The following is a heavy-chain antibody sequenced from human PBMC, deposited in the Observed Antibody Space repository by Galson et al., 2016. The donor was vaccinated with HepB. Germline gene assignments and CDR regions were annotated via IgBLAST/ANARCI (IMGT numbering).Heavy chain of an antibody. CDR3: AADRRIRRYSYGLEY. D-gene: IGHD5-18*01. CDR1: GFTSTTSA. V-gene: IGHV1-58*01. J-gene: IGHJ4*02. CDR2: IVVGSGNT. Sequence: SVKVSCKASGFTSTTSAVQWVRQARGQRPEWVGWIVVGSGNTNYAQKFRERLTLTRDMSTSTAYMELRSLRSEDTAVYYCAADRRIRRYSYGLEYWGQGTLVTVSS.